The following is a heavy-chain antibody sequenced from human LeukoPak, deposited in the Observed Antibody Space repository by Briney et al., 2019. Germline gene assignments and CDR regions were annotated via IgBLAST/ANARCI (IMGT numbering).Heavy chain of an antibody. J-gene: IGHJ5*02. Sequence: ASVKVSCKASGYTFTVYYMHWVRQAPGQGLEWMGWINPNSGGTNYAQKFQGRVTMTRDTSISTAYMELSRLRSDDTAVYYCARVSCSSTSCYVSTWFNWFDPWGQGTLVTVSS. CDR2: INPNSGGT. V-gene: IGHV1-2*02. D-gene: IGHD2-2*01. CDR1: GYTFTVYY. CDR3: ARVSCSSTSCYVSTWFNWFDP.